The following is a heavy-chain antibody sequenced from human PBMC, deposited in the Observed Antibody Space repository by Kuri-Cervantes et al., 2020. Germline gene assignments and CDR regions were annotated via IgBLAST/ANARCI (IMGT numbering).Heavy chain of an antibody. V-gene: IGHV1-2*02. CDR3: ARRIGYSGYLGP. J-gene: IGHJ5*02. D-gene: IGHD5-12*01. CDR2: INPNSGGT. Sequence: GGSLRLSCAASGFTFSSYAMHWVRQAPGQGLEWMGWINPNSGGTKYAQKFEGRVTMTRDTSISIVYMELSRLRSDDTAVYYCARRIGYSGYLGPWGQGTLVTVSS. CDR1: GFTFSSYA.